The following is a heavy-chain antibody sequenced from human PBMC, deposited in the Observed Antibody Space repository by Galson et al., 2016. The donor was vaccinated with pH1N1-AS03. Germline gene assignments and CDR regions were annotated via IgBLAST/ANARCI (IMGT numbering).Heavy chain of an antibody. Sequence: LSLTCAVSGGSFSGYYWSWVRQPPGRGLEWIGEISHSGSTKYNPSLKSRVAISIHTSKNQFSLTVTSVTAADTAVYYCARVRSEWLGVNSSWYGIDSWGQGTLVTVSS. D-gene: IGHD2-2*01. CDR3: ARVRSEWLGVNSSWYGIDS. CDR2: ISHSGST. J-gene: IGHJ4*02. CDR1: GGSFSGYY. V-gene: IGHV4-34*01.